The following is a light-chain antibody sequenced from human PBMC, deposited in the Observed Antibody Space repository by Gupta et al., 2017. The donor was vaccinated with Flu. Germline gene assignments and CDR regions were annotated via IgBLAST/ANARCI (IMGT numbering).Light chain of an antibody. Sequence: SMGERATINCKSMQSVFVSTNNKTYITWYKQKPGQLTKLVIYWASIRESGVADRFRGRGSGTDLSLSISSLQTKDVALNYCQQDDSSPDTFGQGTKLEIK. CDR3: QQDDSSPDT. V-gene: IGKV4-1*01. CDR1: QSVFVSTNNKTY. CDR2: WAS. J-gene: IGKJ2*01.